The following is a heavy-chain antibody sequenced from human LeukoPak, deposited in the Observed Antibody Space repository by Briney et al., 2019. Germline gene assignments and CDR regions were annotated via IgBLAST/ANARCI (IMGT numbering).Heavy chain of an antibody. D-gene: IGHD3-22*01. V-gene: IGHV3-13*01. CDR1: GFTFSSYD. J-gene: IGHJ4*02. CDR2: IGTAGDT. Sequence: GGSLRLSCAASGFTFSSYDMHWVRQATGKGLEWVSAIGTAGDTYYPGSVKGRFTISRENAKNPLYLQMNSLRAGDTAVYYCLGMIVVVILYYWGQGTLVTVSS. CDR3: LGMIVVVILYY.